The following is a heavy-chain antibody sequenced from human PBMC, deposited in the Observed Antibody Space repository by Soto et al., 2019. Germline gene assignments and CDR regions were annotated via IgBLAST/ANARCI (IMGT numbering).Heavy chain of an antibody. CDR2: INSDGTSI. CDR3: ARVPLYDRSGYDDAFDI. V-gene: IGHV3-74*01. Sequence: ESLTISRAAYGSTFMSYWLHLVRQVPGKGLVWVSRINSDGTSISYADSAKGRFTISRDNAKNTLYLQMNSLRAEDTAVYYCARVPLYDRSGYDDAFDIWGQGTMVTVSS. D-gene: IGHD3-22*01. CDR1: GSTFMSYW. J-gene: IGHJ3*02.